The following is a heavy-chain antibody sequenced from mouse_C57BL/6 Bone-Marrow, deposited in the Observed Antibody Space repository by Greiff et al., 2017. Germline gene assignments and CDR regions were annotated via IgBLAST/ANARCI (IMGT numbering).Heavy chain of an antibody. J-gene: IGHJ2*01. CDR2: ISSGSSTI. V-gene: IGHV5-17*01. Sequence: EVQRVESGGGLVKPGGSLKLSCAASGFTFSDYGMHWVRQAPEKGLEWVAYISSGSSTIYYADTVQGRFTISRDNAKNTLCLQMTSLGSEDTARYYCARRGGLYYFDYWGQGTTLTVSS. CDR1: GFTFSDYG. CDR3: ARRGGLYYFDY.